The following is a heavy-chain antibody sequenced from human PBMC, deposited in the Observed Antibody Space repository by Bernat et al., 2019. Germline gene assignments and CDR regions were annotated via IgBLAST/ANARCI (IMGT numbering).Heavy chain of an antibody. CDR1: GASVKSYY. CDR2: IFYSGST. J-gene: IGHJ3*02. Sequence: QVQVQESGPGLVKPSETLSLTCSVSGASVKSYYWSWIRQPPGKGLEWIAYIFYSGSTNYNPSLKSRVIISLDTSKNQFSLKLTSLTAADTAVYYCERIGGYLPPLGAFDIWGQGTVVTVSS. CDR3: ERIGGYLPPLGAFDI. D-gene: IGHD3-10*01. V-gene: IGHV4-59*02.